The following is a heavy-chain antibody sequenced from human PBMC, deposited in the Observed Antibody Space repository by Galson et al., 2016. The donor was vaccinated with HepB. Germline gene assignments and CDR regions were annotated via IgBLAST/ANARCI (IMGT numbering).Heavy chain of an antibody. Sequence: SVKVSCKASGGISSNYSINWVRQAPGQGLEWMGGIIPIFGTANYAQKFQGRVTITADESTNTAYMELRSLRSEDSAIYYCAREHILITFGGIVVMKGDDYWGQGTLVTVSS. V-gene: IGHV1-69*13. CDR3: AREHILITFGGIVVMKGDDY. J-gene: IGHJ4*02. D-gene: IGHD3-16*02. CDR1: GGISSNYS. CDR2: IIPIFGTA.